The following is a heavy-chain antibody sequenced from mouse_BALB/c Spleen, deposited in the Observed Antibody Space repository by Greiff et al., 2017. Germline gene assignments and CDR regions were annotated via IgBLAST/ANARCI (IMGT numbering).Heavy chain of an antibody. V-gene: IGHV5-17*02. D-gene: IGHD3-2*01. CDR3: ARWETSLYYAMDY. J-gene: IGHJ4*01. Sequence: EVKLVESGGGLVQPGGSRKLSCAASGFTFSSFGMHWVRQAPEKGLEWVAYISSGSSTIYYADTVKGRFTISRDNPKNTLFLQMTSLRSEDTAMYYCARWETSLYYAMDYWGQGTSVTVSS. CDR1: GFTFSSFG. CDR2: ISSGSSTI.